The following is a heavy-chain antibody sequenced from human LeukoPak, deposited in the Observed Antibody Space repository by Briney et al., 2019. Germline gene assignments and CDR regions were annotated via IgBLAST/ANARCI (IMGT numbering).Heavy chain of an antibody. J-gene: IGHJ3*02. CDR2: IIPIFGTA. Sequence: GASVKVSCKASGGTFSSYAISWVRQAPGQGLEWMGGIIPIFGTANYAQKFQGRVTITADQSTRTAYTELSSLRSDDTAVYFCARDTPIDRYCSGGSCYVDAFDIWGQGTMVTVSS. V-gene: IGHV1-69*13. CDR3: ARDTPIDRYCSGGSCYVDAFDI. D-gene: IGHD2-15*01. CDR1: GGTFSSYA.